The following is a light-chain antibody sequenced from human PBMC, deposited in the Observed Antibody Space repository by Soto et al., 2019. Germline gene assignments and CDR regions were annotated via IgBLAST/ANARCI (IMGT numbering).Light chain of an antibody. Sequence: QSVLTQPASVSGSPGQSITISCTGSSSDIGGYNYVSWYQQHPGKAPKLMINDVSNRPSGVSYRFSGSKSGNTASLTISGLQAEDEADYYCSSYTGDNKHVFGYGTKVTV. CDR1: SSDIGGYNY. V-gene: IGLV2-14*03. CDR2: DVS. CDR3: SSYTGDNKHV. J-gene: IGLJ1*01.